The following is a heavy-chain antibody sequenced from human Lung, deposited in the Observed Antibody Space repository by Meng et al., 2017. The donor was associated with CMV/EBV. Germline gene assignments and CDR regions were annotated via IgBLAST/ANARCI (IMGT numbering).Heavy chain of an antibody. Sequence: QILLQESGPTLEKLNQNTTLTCNFSGFSLRTSEVGVGWIRQPPGKALEWLAVIYWDDDKHYSPSLKSRLTITKDTSKNQVVLTLTNMDPVDTATYYCALFTRSWFDPWGQGTLVTVSS. D-gene: IGHD2-2*01. CDR3: ALFTRSWFDP. CDR2: IYWDDDK. J-gene: IGHJ5*02. V-gene: IGHV2-5*02. CDR1: GFSLRTSEVG.